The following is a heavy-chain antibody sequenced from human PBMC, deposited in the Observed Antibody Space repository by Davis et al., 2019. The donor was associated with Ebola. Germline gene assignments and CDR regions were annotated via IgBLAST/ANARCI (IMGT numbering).Heavy chain of an antibody. D-gene: IGHD3-22*01. Sequence: AASVKVSCKASGYTFTSYGISWVRQAPGQGLEWMGWISAYNGNTNYAQKLQGRVTMTTDTSTSTAYMELRSLRSDDTAVYYCARDLGGMIEALGWFDPWGQGTQVTVSS. CDR1: GYTFTSYG. J-gene: IGHJ5*02. V-gene: IGHV1-18*04. CDR3: ARDLGGMIEALGWFDP. CDR2: ISAYNGNT.